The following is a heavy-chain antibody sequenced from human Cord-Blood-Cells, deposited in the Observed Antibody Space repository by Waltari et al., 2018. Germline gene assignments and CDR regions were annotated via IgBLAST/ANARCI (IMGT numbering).Heavy chain of an antibody. J-gene: IGHJ3*02. CDR1: GFTFSSYA. CDR3: ASFQIEVVVIADAFDI. Sequence: EVQLLESGGGLVQPGGSLRLSCAASGFTFSSYAMSSFRQAPGKGLEWVSAISGSGGSTYYADSVKGRFTISRDNSKNTLYLQMNSLRAEDTAVYYCASFQIEVVVIADAFDIWGQGTMVTVSS. CDR2: ISGSGGST. D-gene: IGHD2-21*01. V-gene: IGHV3-23*01.